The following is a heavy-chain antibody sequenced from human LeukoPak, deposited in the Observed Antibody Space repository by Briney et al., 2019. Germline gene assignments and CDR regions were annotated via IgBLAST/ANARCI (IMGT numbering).Heavy chain of an antibody. CDR2: ISDNGIRT. J-gene: IGHJ4*02. CDR1: GFTFSSYG. V-gene: IGHV3-23*01. Sequence: PGGTLRLSCAASGFTFSSYGMTWVRQAPGKGLEWVSAISDNGIRTYYADSVKGRFTISRDNSRNTLFLQMNNLRAEDTAVYYCAKISPLESGRYFYYWGQGTLVTVSS. D-gene: IGHD1-1*01. CDR3: AKISPLESGRYFYY.